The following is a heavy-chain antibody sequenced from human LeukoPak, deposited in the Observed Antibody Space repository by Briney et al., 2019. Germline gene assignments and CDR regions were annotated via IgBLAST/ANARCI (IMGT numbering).Heavy chain of an antibody. CDR3: ARAHVYYYGSGANNWFDP. Sequence: GGSLRLSCAASGFTFSTYWMSWVRQAPGKGLEWVANIKQDGSEKYYVDSVKGRFTISRDNAKNSLYLQMNSLRAEDTAVYYCARAHVYYYGSGANNWFDPWGQGTLVTVSS. CDR1: GFTFSTYW. CDR2: IKQDGSEK. J-gene: IGHJ5*02. D-gene: IGHD3-10*01. V-gene: IGHV3-7*01.